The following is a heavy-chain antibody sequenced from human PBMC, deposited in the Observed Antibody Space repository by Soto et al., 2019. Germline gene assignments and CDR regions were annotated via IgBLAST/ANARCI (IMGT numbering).Heavy chain of an antibody. J-gene: IGHJ3*02. Sequence: VKVSCKASGYTFTSYYMHWVRQAPGQGLEWMGIINPSGGSTSYAQKFQGRVTMTRDTSTSTVYMELSSLRSEDTAVYYCATLMFGDGAFEIWGQGTMVTVSS. CDR3: ATLMFGDGAFEI. V-gene: IGHV1-46*03. D-gene: IGHD3-10*02. CDR1: GYTFTSYY. CDR2: INPSGGST.